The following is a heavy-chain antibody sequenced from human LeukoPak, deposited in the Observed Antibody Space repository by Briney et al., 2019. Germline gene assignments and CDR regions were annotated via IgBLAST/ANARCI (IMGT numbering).Heavy chain of an antibody. D-gene: IGHD2-15*01. J-gene: IGHJ3*02. CDR1: GGSISSNY. CDR3: ARDCSGGSCYGAFDI. CDR2: IYDSGST. Sequence: PSETLSLTCNISGGSISSNYWSWIRQPPGKGLEWIGYIYDSGSTYYNPSLKSRITISVDTSENRFSLKLSSVTATDTAVYYCARDCSGGSCYGAFDIWGQGTMVTVSS. V-gene: IGHV4-59*12.